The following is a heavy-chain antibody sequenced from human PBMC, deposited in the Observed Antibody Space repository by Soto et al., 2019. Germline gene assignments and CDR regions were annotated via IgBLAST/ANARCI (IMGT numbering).Heavy chain of an antibody. CDR3: ASCYSSTWSTFDN. D-gene: IGHD6-13*01. CDR1: GGSVSSGNYY. V-gene: IGHV4-61*01. CDR2: MHYSGST. Sequence: SETLSLTCTVSGGSVSSGNYYWNWIRQPPGKRLEWIGYMHYSGSTNYNPSLKSRVTISVDTSKNQFSLKLSSVTAADTAVYYCASCYSSTWSTFDNWGQGILVTVSS. J-gene: IGHJ4*02.